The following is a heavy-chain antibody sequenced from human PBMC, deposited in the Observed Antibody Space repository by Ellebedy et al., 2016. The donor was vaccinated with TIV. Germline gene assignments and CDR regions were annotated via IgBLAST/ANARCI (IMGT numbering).Heavy chain of an antibody. Sequence: GESLKISXAASGFSFNISGMHWLRQAPGKGLEWVAVIWYDGSHKSYADSVKGRFTISRDNSKNTLYLQMISLRAEDTAVYYCASAAPGIAAVDPPLYWGQGTLVTVSS. V-gene: IGHV3-33*03. J-gene: IGHJ4*02. D-gene: IGHD6-13*01. CDR2: IWYDGSHK. CDR3: ASAAPGIAAVDPPLY. CDR1: GFSFNISG.